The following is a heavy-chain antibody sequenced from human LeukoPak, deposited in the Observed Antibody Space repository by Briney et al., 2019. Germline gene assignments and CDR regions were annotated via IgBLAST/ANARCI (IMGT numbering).Heavy chain of an antibody. D-gene: IGHD1-26*01. Sequence: SETLSLTCTVSGGSISSSSYYWGWIRQPPGKGLEWIGSMYYSGAAYFNPSLKSRVTISVDTSKNQFPLKLISVTAADTAVYYCARYIGGSGTYYFDHWGQGTLVTVSS. V-gene: IGHV4-39*01. CDR3: ARYIGGSGTYYFDH. CDR2: MYYSGAA. J-gene: IGHJ4*02. CDR1: GGSISSSSYY.